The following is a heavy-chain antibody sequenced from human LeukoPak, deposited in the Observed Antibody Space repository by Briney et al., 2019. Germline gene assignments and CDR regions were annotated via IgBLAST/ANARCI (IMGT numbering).Heavy chain of an antibody. D-gene: IGHD3-22*01. Sequence: GGSLRLXCAASGFTFSSYAMSWVRQAPGKGLEWVSAISGSGGSTYYADSVKGRFTISRDNSKNTLYLQMNSLRAEDTAVYYCAKGADYYDSSGYYWGIHFDYWGQGTLVTVSS. CDR1: GFTFSSYA. V-gene: IGHV3-23*01. CDR3: AKGADYYDSSGYYWGIHFDY. CDR2: ISGSGGST. J-gene: IGHJ4*02.